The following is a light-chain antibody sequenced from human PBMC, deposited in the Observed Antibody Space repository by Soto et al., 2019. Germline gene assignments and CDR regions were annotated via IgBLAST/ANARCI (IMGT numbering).Light chain of an antibody. CDR3: QQYNNWPPLT. CDR2: GAS. J-gene: IGKJ4*01. V-gene: IGKV3-15*01. Sequence: EIVLTQSPATLSVSPGERVTLSCRASQSVSTNLAWYQQKPGQAPRLLIYGASTRATGSPARFSGSGSGTEFTLTISSLQSEDFAVYYCQQYNNWPPLTFGGGTKVEMK. CDR1: QSVSTN.